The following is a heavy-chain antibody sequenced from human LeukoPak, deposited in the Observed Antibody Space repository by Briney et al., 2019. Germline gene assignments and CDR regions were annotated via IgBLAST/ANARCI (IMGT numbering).Heavy chain of an antibody. CDR3: ARQRTVSTTRGFYV. CDR2: ISRSGST. J-gene: IGHJ3*01. Sequence: SQTLSLTCAVSGGSINSGGYTWSWIRQPPGKGLEWIGDISRSGSTNYNPSLKSRLTISLDTSMTHFSLNLRSVTAADTAVYWCARQRTVSTTRGFYVWGQGTMVTVSS. CDR1: GGSINSGGYT. D-gene: IGHD5/OR15-5a*01. V-gene: IGHV4-30-2*01.